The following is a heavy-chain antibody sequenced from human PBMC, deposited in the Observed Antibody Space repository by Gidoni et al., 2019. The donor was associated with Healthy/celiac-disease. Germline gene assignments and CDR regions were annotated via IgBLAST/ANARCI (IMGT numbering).Heavy chain of an antibody. Sequence: EVQLLESGGGLVQPGGSRRLSCAASGCPFGSYAMSWVRQSPGKGLEWVSAISGSGGSTYYADSVKGRFTISRDNSKNTLYLQMNSLRAEDTAVYYCVRGGATPAPYYYGMDVWDQGTTVTVSS. CDR1: GCPFGSYA. CDR3: VRGGATPAPYYYGMDV. CDR2: ISGSGGST. D-gene: IGHD1-26*01. J-gene: IGHJ6*02. V-gene: IGHV3-23*01.